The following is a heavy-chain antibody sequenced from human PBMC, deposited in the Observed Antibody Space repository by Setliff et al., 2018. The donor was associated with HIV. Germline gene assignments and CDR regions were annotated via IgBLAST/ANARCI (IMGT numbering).Heavy chain of an antibody. CDR3: ARVVVRGVTFIAEYFQH. V-gene: IGHV1-69*05. CDR2: IIPIFGTT. Sequence: SVKVSCKASGGTFSSYAISWVRQAPGQGLEWMGGIIPIFGTTNYAQKFQGRVTITTDESTTTAYMELRSLRSDDTAVYYCARVVVRGVTFIAEYFQHWGQGTLVTVSS. D-gene: IGHD3-10*01. CDR1: GGTFSSYA. J-gene: IGHJ1*01.